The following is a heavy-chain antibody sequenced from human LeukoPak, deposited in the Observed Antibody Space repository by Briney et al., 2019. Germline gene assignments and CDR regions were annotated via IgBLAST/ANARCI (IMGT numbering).Heavy chain of an antibody. V-gene: IGHV4-59*01. D-gene: IGHD3-22*01. CDR1: GGSISSYY. CDR2: IYYSGST. Sequence: PSETLSLTCTVSGGSISSYYWSWIRQPPGKGLEWIGYIYYSGSTNYNPSLKSRVTISVDTSKNQFSLKLSSLTAADTAVYYCARNTITMIVETWGQGTLVTVSS. CDR3: ARNTITMIVET. J-gene: IGHJ4*02.